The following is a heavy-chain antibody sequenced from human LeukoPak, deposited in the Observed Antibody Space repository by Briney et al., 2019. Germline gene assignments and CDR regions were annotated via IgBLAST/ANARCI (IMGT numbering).Heavy chain of an antibody. V-gene: IGHV3-48*02. CDR1: GFTFSTYS. D-gene: IGHD7-27*01. CDR3: ARGAYWGSNAKGFDY. Sequence: GGSLRLSCAASGFTFSTYSMNWVRQAPGQGLEWVSYISPGSRTLYYADSVKGRFTISRDNAKNSLYLQMNSLRDEDTAVYYWARGAYWGSNAKGFDYWGQGTLVTVSS. CDR2: ISPGSRTL. J-gene: IGHJ4*02.